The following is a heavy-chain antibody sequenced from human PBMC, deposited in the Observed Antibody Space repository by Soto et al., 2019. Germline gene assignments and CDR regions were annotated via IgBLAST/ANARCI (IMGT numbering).Heavy chain of an antibody. Sequence: PGESLKIACRGSGYDFNTNLFGWVRQLPGRGLEWVGIMYPGDSDTRLHPSLQGHVTLSADVTVSTAFLQWRTLKTSESGMYFCARLPRDCNKTSSYYAVHWGPGTSVAVCS. D-gene: IGHD3-10*01. CDR1: GYDFNTNL. CDR2: MYPGDSDT. V-gene: IGHV5-51*01. CDR3: ARLPRDCNKTSSYYAVH. J-gene: IGHJ4*02.